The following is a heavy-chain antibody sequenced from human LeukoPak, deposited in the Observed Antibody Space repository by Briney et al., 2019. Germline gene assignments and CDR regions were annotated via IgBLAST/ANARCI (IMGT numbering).Heavy chain of an antibody. Sequence: ASVKVSCKASGYTFTGYYMHWVRQAPGQGFEWMGWINPNSGGTNYAQKFQGRVTMTRDTSISTAYMELSRLRSDDTAVYYCARDFGGPQYYYDSSGYPSYWGQGTLVTVSS. J-gene: IGHJ4*02. CDR1: GYTFTGYY. D-gene: IGHD3-22*01. CDR3: ARDFGGPQYYYDSSGYPSY. V-gene: IGHV1-2*02. CDR2: INPNSGGT.